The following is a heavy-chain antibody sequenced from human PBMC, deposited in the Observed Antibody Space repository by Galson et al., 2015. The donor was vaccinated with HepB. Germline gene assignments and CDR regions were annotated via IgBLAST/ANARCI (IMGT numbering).Heavy chain of an antibody. CDR3: TRGERSSWYLIFDY. D-gene: IGHD6-13*01. Sequence: SVKVSCKASGYTFTSYAMHWVRQAPGQRLEWMGWINAGNGNTKYSQKFQGRVTITRDTSASTAYMELSSLRSEDTAVYYCTRGERSSWYLIFDYWGQGTLVTVSS. CDR2: INAGNGNT. J-gene: IGHJ4*02. CDR1: GYTFTSYA. V-gene: IGHV1-3*01.